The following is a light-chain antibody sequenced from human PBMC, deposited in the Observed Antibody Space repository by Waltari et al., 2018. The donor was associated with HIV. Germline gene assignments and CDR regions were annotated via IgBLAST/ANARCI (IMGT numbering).Light chain of an antibody. V-gene: IGKV3-11*01. CDR3: QQRSKWPLT. Sequence: EIVLTQSPATLSLSPGERATLSCRARQSVSSDLAWYQQKPGQAPRLPIYDASNRATGIPARFSGSGSGTDFTLTISSLEPEDFAVYYCQQRSKWPLTFGGGTKVEIK. CDR1: QSVSSD. J-gene: IGKJ4*01. CDR2: DAS.